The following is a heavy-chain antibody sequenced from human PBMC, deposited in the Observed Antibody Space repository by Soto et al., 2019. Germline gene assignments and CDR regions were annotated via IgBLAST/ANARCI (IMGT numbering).Heavy chain of an antibody. Sequence: GGSLRLSCSVFGFTFSSYTMHWVRQAPGKGLQYVSSISTNGGSTYYADSVKGRFTISRDNSKNTLYLQMSSLRIEDTAVYYCVKDPYVDYWGQGTLVTVSS. J-gene: IGHJ4*02. CDR3: VKDPYVDY. CDR2: ISTNGGST. V-gene: IGHV3-64D*06. CDR1: GFTFSSYT.